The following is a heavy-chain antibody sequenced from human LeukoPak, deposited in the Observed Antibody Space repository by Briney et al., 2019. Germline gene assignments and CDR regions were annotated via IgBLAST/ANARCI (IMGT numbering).Heavy chain of an antibody. J-gene: IGHJ4*02. CDR2: ISTSSTYI. D-gene: IGHD3-16*01. CDR1: GFTFSTYT. V-gene: IGHV3-21*04. Sequence: KPGGSLRLSCAASGFTFSTYTMNWVRQAPGKGLEWVSSISTSSTYIYYADSVKGRFTISRDNAKNSLYLQMNSLRAEDTAVYYCATDGGYYFDYWGQGTLVTVSS. CDR3: ATDGGYYFDY.